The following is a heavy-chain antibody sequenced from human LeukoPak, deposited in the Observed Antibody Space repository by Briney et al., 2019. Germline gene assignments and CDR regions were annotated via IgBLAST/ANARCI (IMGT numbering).Heavy chain of an antibody. V-gene: IGHV4-39*01. D-gene: IGHD2-2*01. CDR2: IYYSGST. CDR1: GGSISSSSYY. Sequence: PSETLSLTCTVSGGSISSSSYYWGWIRQPPGKGLEWIGSIYYSGSTYYNPSLKSRVTISVDTSKNQFSLKLSSVTAADTAVYYCARGYCSSTSCYSHWFDPWGQGTLVTVSS. J-gene: IGHJ5*02. CDR3: ARGYCSSTSCYSHWFDP.